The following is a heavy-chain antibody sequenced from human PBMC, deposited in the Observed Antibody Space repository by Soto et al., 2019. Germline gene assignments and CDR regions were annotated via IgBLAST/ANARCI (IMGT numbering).Heavy chain of an antibody. V-gene: IGHV5-10-1*01. J-gene: IGHJ3*02. CDR1: GYSFTSYW. CDR3: ASSVLGAFAI. Sequence: ESLTISCKGSGYSFTSYWISWMRQMPGKVMERMGRIDPTDSYTNYSPSFHDHVTISADKSISSAYLQWSSLKPSDSALYYCASSVLGAFAIWGQGTMGTVSS. D-gene: IGHD6-25*01. CDR2: IDPTDSYT.